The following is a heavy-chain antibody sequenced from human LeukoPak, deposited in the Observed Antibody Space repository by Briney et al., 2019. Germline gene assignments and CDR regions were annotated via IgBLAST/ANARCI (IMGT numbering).Heavy chain of an antibody. D-gene: IGHD6-13*01. Sequence: PGRSLRLSCAASGFTFSSYAMHWVRQAPGKGLEWVAVISYDGSNKYYADSVKGRSTISRDNSKNTLYLQMNSLRAEDTAVYYCARDGYDAFDIWGQGTMVTVSS. V-gene: IGHV3-30*04. CDR1: GFTFSSYA. J-gene: IGHJ3*02. CDR3: ARDGYDAFDI. CDR2: ISYDGSNK.